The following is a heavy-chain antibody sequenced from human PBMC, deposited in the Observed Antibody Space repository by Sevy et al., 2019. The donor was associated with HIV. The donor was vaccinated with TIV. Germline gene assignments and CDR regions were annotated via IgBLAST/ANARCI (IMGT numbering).Heavy chain of an antibody. CDR3: ARDAARVIVPTAGFDS. J-gene: IGHJ5*01. CDR1: GFTFRSFS. D-gene: IGHD1-1*01. Sequence: GGSLRLSCVASGFTFRSFSMHWVRQAPGKGLEWVAAIWYDGRTERYADSVQGRFTISRDNSKKTLYLQMNSLRDEDTAIYYCARDAARVIVPTAGFDSWGQGTLVTFSS. CDR2: IWYDGRTE. V-gene: IGHV3-33*01.